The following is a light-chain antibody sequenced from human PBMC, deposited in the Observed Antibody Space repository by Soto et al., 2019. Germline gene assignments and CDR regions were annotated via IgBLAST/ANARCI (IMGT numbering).Light chain of an antibody. CDR1: QGIRDD. CDR2: AAS. CDR3: LQDYDYPYT. V-gene: IGKV1-6*01. J-gene: IGKJ2*01. Sequence: AIQMTQSPSSLSASVGDRVTITCRASQGIRDDLGWYQQKPGKAPKLLIYAASNLQTGVPSRFSGSGSGTDFTLIISSLQPEDFETYYCLQDYDYPYTFGQGTKVDIX.